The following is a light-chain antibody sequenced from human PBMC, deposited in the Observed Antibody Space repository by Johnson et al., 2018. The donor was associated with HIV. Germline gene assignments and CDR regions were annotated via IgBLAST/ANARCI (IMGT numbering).Light chain of an antibody. Sequence: QSVLTQPPSVSAAPGQKVTISCSGSTSNIGNNYVSWYQQFPGTAPKLLIYENDKRPSGIPDRFSGSKSGTSATLGITGLQTGDEADYYCGTWDSSLSAHYVFGTGTKVTGL. V-gene: IGLV1-51*02. CDR3: GTWDSSLSAHYV. CDR2: END. J-gene: IGLJ1*01. CDR1: TSNIGNNY.